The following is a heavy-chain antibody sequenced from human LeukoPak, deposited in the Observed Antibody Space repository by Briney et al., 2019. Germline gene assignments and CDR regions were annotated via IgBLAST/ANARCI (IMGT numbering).Heavy chain of an antibody. D-gene: IGHD3-22*01. J-gene: IGHJ4*02. CDR1: GFTFSSYG. CDR3: AKEEVEYDSSGPTPGY. Sequence: PGGSLRLSCAASGFTFSSYGMHWVPQAPGKGLEWVAVISLDGSNKYYADSVKGRFTISRDNSKNTLYLQMNSLRAEDTAVYYCAKEEVEYDSSGPTPGYWGQGTLVTVSS. V-gene: IGHV3-30*18. CDR2: ISLDGSNK.